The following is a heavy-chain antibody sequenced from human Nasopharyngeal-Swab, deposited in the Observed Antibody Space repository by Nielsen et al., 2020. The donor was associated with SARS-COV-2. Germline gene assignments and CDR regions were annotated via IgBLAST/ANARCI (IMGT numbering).Heavy chain of an antibody. CDR2: ISASGGST. V-gene: IGHV3-23*01. J-gene: IGHJ4*02. D-gene: IGHD3-16*02. Sequence: IRQPPGKGLEWVSAISASGGSTYYADSVKGRFTISRDYSKTTLYLQMNSLRAEDTAVYYCAKALTPYVWGSYRYMDYWGQGTLVTVSS. CDR3: AKALTPYVWGSYRYMDY.